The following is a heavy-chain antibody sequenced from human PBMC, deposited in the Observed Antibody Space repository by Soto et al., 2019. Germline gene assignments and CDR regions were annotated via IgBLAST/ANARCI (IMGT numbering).Heavy chain of an antibody. D-gene: IGHD2-15*01. CDR1: GFSVSNAW. J-gene: IGHJ3*01. CDR2: IKSKKDSGTT. Sequence: LRLSCAASGFSVSNAWVSWVRQAPGKGLEWLGQIKSKKDSGTTDYAAPVKGRFIISRDDSENTLYLQMNNLKTEDTAVYYCATTVLLVHATAPASNFDVWGQGTTVTV. CDR3: ATTVLLVHATAPASNFDV. V-gene: IGHV3-15*01.